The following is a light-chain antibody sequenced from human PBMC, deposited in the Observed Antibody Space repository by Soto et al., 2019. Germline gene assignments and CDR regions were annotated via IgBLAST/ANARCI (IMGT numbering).Light chain of an antibody. CDR3: AAWNDSLSGVV. CDR2: KNN. CDR1: SSNIGDNY. J-gene: IGLJ7*01. V-gene: IGLV1-47*01. Sequence: QSVLTQPPSASGTPGKRVTISCSGSSSNIGDNYVYWYHQLPGTAPKLLIYKNNQRPSGVPDRFSGSKSGTSASLAISGLRSEDEADYYCAAWNDSLSGVVFGGGTQLTVL.